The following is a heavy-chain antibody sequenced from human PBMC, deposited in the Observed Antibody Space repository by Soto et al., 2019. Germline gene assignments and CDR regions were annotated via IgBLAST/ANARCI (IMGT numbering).Heavy chain of an antibody. J-gene: IGHJ5*01. CDR1: GGSISYYC. CDR2: IFYSGRT. V-gene: IGHV4-59*01. D-gene: IGHD1-26*01. CDR3: AREQGPQRVWEGWFDS. Sequence: PSETLSLTCNVSGGSISYYCWSWIRQPPGKGLEWIGYIFYSGRTDYNPSLESRVTISVDTSKNQFSLKLSSVTAADTAVYYCAREQGPQRVWEGWFDSWGQGTLVTVSS.